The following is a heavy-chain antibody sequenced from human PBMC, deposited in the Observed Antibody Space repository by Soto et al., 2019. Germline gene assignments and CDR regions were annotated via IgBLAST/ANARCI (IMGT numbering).Heavy chain of an antibody. CDR2: INAGNGNT. CDR3: ARDKNIVELYYYYYMDV. V-gene: IGHV1-3*01. D-gene: IGHD5-12*01. CDR1: GYTFTSYA. J-gene: IGHJ6*03. Sequence: VASVKVSCKASGYTFTSYAMHWVRQAPGQRLEWMGWINAGNGNTKYSQKFQGRVTITRDTSASTAYMELSSLRSEDTAVYYCARDKNIVELYYYYYMDVWGKGTTVTVSS.